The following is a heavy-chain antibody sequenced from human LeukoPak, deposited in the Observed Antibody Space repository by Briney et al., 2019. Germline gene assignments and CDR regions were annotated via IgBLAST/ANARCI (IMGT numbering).Heavy chain of an antibody. J-gene: IGHJ4*02. Sequence: SETLSLTCTVSGGSISSYYWSWIRQPPGKGLEWIGYIYYSGSTNYNPSLKGRVTISVDTSKNQFSLKLSSVTAADTAVYYCARESRGLLDYWGQGTLVTVSS. V-gene: IGHV4-59*01. CDR2: IYYSGST. CDR3: ARESRGLLDY. D-gene: IGHD4/OR15-4a*01. CDR1: GGSISSYY.